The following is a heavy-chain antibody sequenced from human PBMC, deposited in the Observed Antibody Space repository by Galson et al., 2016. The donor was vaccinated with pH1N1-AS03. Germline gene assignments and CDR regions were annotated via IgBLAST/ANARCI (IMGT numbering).Heavy chain of an antibody. CDR2: INQDGSEK. CDR1: GFTFSTYW. CDR3: ASAPVGSGHLYYFDY. V-gene: IGHV3-7*01. J-gene: IGHJ4*02. D-gene: IGHD6-25*01. Sequence: SLRLSCAASGFTFSTYWMSWVRQAPGKGLEWVANINQDGSEKHYEDSVKGRFTISRDNAKNSLYLQVNNLRVEDTAVYYCASAPVGSGHLYYFDYWGQGTLITVSS.